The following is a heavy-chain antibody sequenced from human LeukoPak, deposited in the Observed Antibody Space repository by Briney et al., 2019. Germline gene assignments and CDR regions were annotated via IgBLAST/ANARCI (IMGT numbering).Heavy chain of an antibody. CDR2: INHSGRT. Sequence: SETLSLTCGVYGGSSSGNYWSWIRQPPGKGLEWIGEINHSGRTKYNPSLKSRVTISVVTSKNQFSLKLSSVTAADTAVYYCARKRVRGFWFDPWGQGTLVTVSS. D-gene: IGHD3-10*01. J-gene: IGHJ5*02. CDR1: GGSSSGNY. V-gene: IGHV4-34*01. CDR3: ARKRVRGFWFDP.